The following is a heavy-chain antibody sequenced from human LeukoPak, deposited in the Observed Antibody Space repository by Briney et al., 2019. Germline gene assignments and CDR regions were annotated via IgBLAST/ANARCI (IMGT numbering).Heavy chain of an antibody. D-gene: IGHD3-3*01. Sequence: PGGSLRLSCTASGFTFGDYAMSWVRLAPGKGLEWVGFIRSKAYGGTTEYAASVKGRFTISRDDSKSIAYLQMNRLKTEDTAVYYCTRGINYDFWSGYYMSDYWGQGTLVTVSS. CDR3: TRGINYDFWSGYYMSDY. V-gene: IGHV3-49*04. CDR2: IRSKAYGGTT. J-gene: IGHJ4*02. CDR1: GFTFGDYA.